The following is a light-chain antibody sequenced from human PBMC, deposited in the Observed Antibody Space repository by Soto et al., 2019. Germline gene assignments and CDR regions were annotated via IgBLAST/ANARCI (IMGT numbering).Light chain of an antibody. V-gene: IGKV3-20*01. CDR3: QQYGSSPPMYT. CDR2: GAS. Sequence: EIVLTQSPGTLSLSPGEIATLSCRASQRVSSSYLAWYQQKPGQAPRLLIYGASSRATGIPDRFSGSGSGTDFTLTISRLEPEDFAVYYCQQYGSSPPMYTFGQGTKLEIK. J-gene: IGKJ2*01. CDR1: QRVSSSY.